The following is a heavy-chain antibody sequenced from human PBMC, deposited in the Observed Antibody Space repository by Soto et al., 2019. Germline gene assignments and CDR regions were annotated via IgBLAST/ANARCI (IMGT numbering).Heavy chain of an antibody. CDR2: IYYSGST. D-gene: IGHD2-15*01. Sequence: SETLSLTCTVSGGSISSYYWSWIRQPPGKGLEWIGYIYYSGSTNYNPSLKSRVTISVDTSKNHFSLKLSSVTAADTAVYYCARGPVVVAAINWFDTWGQGTMVTVSS. J-gene: IGHJ5*01. CDR3: ARGPVVVAAINWFDT. V-gene: IGHV4-59*01. CDR1: GGSISSYY.